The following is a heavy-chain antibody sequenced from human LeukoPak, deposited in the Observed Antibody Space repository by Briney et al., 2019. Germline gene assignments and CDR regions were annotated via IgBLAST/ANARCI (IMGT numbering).Heavy chain of an antibody. V-gene: IGHV4-4*07. CDR2: IYTSGST. D-gene: IGHD3-3*01. J-gene: IGHJ4*02. Sequence: SETLSLTCTVSGVSISSYYWSWIRQPAGKGLEWIGRIYTSGSTNYNPSLKSRVTMSVDTSKNQFSLKLSSVTAADTAVYYCAREYDFWSGYYFFDYWGQGALVTVSS. CDR3: AREYDFWSGYYFFDY. CDR1: GVSISSYY.